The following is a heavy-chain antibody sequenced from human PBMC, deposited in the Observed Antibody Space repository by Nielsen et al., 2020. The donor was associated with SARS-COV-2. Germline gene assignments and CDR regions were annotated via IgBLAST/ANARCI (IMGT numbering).Heavy chain of an antibody. D-gene: IGHD6-13*01. Sequence: GESLKISCAASGFTFSSYGMNWVRQAPGKGLEWVSSISSSSSYIYYADSVKGRFTISRDNAKSSLYLQMNGLRVEDTAVYYCAKDSGIADSWGQGTQVTVSS. CDR2: ISSSSSYI. CDR1: GFTFSSYG. J-gene: IGHJ5*01. V-gene: IGHV3-21*04. CDR3: AKDSGIADS.